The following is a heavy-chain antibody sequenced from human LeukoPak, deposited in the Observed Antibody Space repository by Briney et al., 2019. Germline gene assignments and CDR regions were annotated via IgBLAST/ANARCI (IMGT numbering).Heavy chain of an antibody. CDR2: IYTSGST. Sequence: SETLSLTCTVSGGSISSSSYYWGWIRQPPGKGLEWIGRIYTSGSTNYNPSLKSRVTMSVDTSKNQFSLKLSFVTAADTAVYYCARLHNSSSWSWFDPWGQGTLVTVSS. CDR1: GGSISSSSYY. CDR3: ARLHNSSSWSWFDP. D-gene: IGHD6-13*01. J-gene: IGHJ5*02. V-gene: IGHV4-39*07.